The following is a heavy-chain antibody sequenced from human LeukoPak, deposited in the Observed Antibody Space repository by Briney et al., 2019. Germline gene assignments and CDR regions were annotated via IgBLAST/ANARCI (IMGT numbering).Heavy chain of an antibody. CDR2: IWYDGSNK. D-gene: IGHD1-26*01. J-gene: IGHJ4*02. V-gene: IGHV3-33*06. Sequence: GGSLRLSCAASRFTFSSYGMHWVRQAPGKGLEWVAVIWYDGSNKYYADSVKGRFTISRDNSKNTLYLQMNSLRAEDTAVYYCAKDRRIVGATTYYFDYWGQGTLVTVSS. CDR3: AKDRRIVGATTYYFDY. CDR1: RFTFSSYG.